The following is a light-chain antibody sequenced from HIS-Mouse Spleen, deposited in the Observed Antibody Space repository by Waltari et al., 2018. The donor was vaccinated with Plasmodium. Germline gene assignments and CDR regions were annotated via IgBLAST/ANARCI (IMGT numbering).Light chain of an antibody. Sequence: SYELTQPPSVSVSPGQTASITCSGDNLGDKYACWYQQKPGQSPVRVIYQDSKRPSRIPERFAGSNSGNTATLTISGTQAMDEADYYCQAWDSSVVFGGGTKLTVL. CDR1: NLGDKY. V-gene: IGLV3-1*01. CDR3: QAWDSSVV. CDR2: QDS. J-gene: IGLJ2*01.